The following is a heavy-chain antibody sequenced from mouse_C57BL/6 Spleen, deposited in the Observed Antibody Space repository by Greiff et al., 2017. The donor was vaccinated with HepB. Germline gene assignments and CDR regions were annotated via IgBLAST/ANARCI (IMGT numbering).Heavy chain of an antibody. D-gene: IGHD3-2*02. CDR2: IDPEDGET. CDR3: ARDSSGPFPYYFDY. V-gene: IGHV14-2*01. J-gene: IGHJ2*01. CDR1: GFNIKDYY. Sequence: VHVKQSGAELVKPGASVKLSCTASGFNIKDYYMHWVKQRTEQGLEWIGRIDPEDGETKYAPKFQGKATITADTSSNTAYLQLSSLTSEDTAVYYCARDSSGPFPYYFDYWGQGTTLTVSS.